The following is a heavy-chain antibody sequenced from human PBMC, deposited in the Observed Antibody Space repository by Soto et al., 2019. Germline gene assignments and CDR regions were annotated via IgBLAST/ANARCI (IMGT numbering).Heavy chain of an antibody. J-gene: IGHJ4*02. CDR3: ARQGRYDRGGPIWGPAYYCDY. D-gene: IGHD3-22*01. CDR2: IYPGDSDT. V-gene: IGHV5-51*01. Sequence: GESLKISCKGSGYSFTSYWIGWVRQMPGKGLEWMGIIYPGDSDTRYSPSFQGQVTISADKSISTAYLQWSSLKASDTAMYYCARQGRYDRGGPIWGPAYYCDYWGQGTLVTVSS. CDR1: GYSFTSYW.